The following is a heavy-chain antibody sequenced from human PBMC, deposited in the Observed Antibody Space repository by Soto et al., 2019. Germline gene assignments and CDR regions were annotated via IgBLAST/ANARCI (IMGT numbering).Heavy chain of an antibody. J-gene: IGHJ5*02. CDR2: IYNSGST. V-gene: IGHV4-59*01. D-gene: IGHD4-17*01. CDR1: GGSISSYY. CDR3: AYGDSRGPFDP. Sequence: SETLSLTCTVSGGSISSYYWSWIRQPPGKGLEWIGYIYNSGSTNYNPPLKSRVTISVDTSKNQFSLKLSSVTAADTAVYYCAYGDSRGPFDPWGQGTLVTV.